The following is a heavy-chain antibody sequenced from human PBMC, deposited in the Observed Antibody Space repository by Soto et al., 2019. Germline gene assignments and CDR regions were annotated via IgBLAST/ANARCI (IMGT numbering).Heavy chain of an antibody. J-gene: IGHJ3*02. V-gene: IGHV1-69*13. Sequence: ASVKVSCKASGGTFSSYAISWVRQAPGQGLEWMGGIIPIFGTANYAQKFQGRVTITADESTSTAYMELSSLRSEATAVYSCASGFNWRDAFDIWGQGTMVTVSS. CDR3: ASGFNWRDAFDI. D-gene: IGHD1-20*01. CDR2: IIPIFGTA. CDR1: GGTFSSYA.